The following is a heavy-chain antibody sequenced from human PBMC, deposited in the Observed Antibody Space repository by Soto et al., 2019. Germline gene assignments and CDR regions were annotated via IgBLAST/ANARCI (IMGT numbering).Heavy chain of an antibody. CDR1: GGSISSTIW. J-gene: IGHJ5*02. D-gene: IGHD2-21*01. CDR3: AAGGEGDGDNGFDP. CDR2: IDHSGRT. Sequence: QVQLQQSGPGQVKPSGTLSLTCAVSGGSISSTIWWNWVRQPPGKGLEWIGEIDHSGRTKYNPSLKSRVTLSVDKSRNQFSLKLTSVTAAATAVYYCAAGGEGDGDNGFDPWGQGTLVPVSS. V-gene: IGHV4-4*02.